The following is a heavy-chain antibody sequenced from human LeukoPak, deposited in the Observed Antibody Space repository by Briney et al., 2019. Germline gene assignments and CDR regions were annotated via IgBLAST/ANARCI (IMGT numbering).Heavy chain of an antibody. CDR2: ISASGSTT. CDR1: GFTFTDYA. J-gene: IGHJ4*02. Sequence: GGSLRLSCAASGFTFTDYAMGWVRQAPGQGLEWASTISASGSTTYYADSVRGRFTISRDNPKNTLSLQMSSLRAEDTAVYYCAKARTPYNSGFDYWGQGTLVAVSS. V-gene: IGHV3-23*01. D-gene: IGHD6-19*01. CDR3: AKARTPYNSGFDY.